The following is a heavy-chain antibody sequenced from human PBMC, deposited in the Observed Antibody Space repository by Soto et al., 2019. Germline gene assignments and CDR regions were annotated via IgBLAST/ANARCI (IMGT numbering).Heavy chain of an antibody. Sequence: PGGSLRLSCAASGFTFRSNWMSWVRQAPGKGLEWVANIKQDGSEKYYVDSVKGRFTISRDNAKNSLYLQMNSLRAEDTAVYYCATSGGGWLQPQVWGQGTLVTVSS. CDR2: IKQDGSEK. J-gene: IGHJ4*02. D-gene: IGHD5-12*01. CDR3: ATSGGGWLQPQV. CDR1: GFTFRSNW. V-gene: IGHV3-7*03.